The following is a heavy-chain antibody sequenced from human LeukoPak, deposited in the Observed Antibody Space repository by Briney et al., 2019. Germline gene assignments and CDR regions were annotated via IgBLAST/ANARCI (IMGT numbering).Heavy chain of an antibody. Sequence: PSETLSLTCSVSVGPISSYYWSWIRQPPGRGLEWIGYIYYSGSTNYNPSLKSRVTISVDPSKNQFSLKLSSVTAADTAVYYCTRHLDYYGSGSYEYWGQGTLVTVSS. CDR3: TRHLDYYGSGSYEY. D-gene: IGHD3-10*01. CDR2: IYYSGST. J-gene: IGHJ4*02. CDR1: VGPISSYY. V-gene: IGHV4-59*08.